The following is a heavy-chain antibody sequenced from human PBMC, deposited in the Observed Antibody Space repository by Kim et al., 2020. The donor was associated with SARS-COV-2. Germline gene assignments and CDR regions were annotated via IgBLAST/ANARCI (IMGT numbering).Heavy chain of an antibody. CDR2: INQYGGEI. CDR3: ARSWMQDYYGMDV. J-gene: IGHJ6*02. V-gene: IGHV3-7*03. CDR1: GFTFSSYW. Sequence: GGSLRLSCAASGFTFSSYWMSWVRQAPGRGVEWVANINQYGGEIYYVDSVKGRFTISRDNAKNSLYLQMNSLRAEDTAVYYCARSWMQDYYGMDVWGQGTTVTVSS. D-gene: IGHD5-18*01.